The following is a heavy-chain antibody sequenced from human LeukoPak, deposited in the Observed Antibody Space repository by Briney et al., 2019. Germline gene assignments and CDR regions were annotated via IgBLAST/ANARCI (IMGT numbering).Heavy chain of an antibody. CDR1: GGTFSSYA. Sequence: ASVKVSCKASGGTFSSYAISWVRQAPGQGLEWMGGIIPIFGTANYAQKFQGRVTITADKSTSTAYMELSSPRSEDTAVYYCARVICSRAYKTKITNTLLWFGELLLDYYYMDVWGKGTTVTVSS. V-gene: IGHV1-69*06. CDR3: ARVICSRAYKTKITNTLLWFGELLLDYYYMDV. D-gene: IGHD3-10*01. CDR2: IIPIFGTA. J-gene: IGHJ6*03.